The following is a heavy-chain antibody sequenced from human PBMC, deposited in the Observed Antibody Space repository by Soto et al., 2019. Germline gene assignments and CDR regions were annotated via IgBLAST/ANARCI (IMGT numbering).Heavy chain of an antibody. Sequence: SETLSLTCAVSGGSISSSSYYWDWIRQPPGKGLEWIGEIHHSGSTNYKSSLKSRVTISVDKSKNQFSLKLTSVTAADTAVYYCARDKITGLFDYWGQGTLVIVSA. CDR2: IHHSGST. CDR1: GGSISSSSYY. J-gene: IGHJ4*02. D-gene: IGHD2-8*02. CDR3: ARDKITGLFDY. V-gene: IGHV4-39*07.